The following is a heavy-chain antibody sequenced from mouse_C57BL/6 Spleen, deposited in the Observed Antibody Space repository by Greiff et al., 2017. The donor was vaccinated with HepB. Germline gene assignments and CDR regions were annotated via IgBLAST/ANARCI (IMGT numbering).Heavy chain of an antibody. V-gene: IGHV3-6*01. CDR2: ISYDGSN. J-gene: IGHJ2*01. CDR3: ARYYYGRVDD. D-gene: IGHD1-1*01. CDR1: GYSITSGYY. Sequence: EVQLQQSGPGLVKPSQSLSLTCSVTGYSITSGYYWNWIRQFPGNKLEWMGYISYDGSNNYNPSLKNRISITRDTSKNQFFLKLNSVTTEDTATYYGARYYYGRVDDWGQGTTLTVSS.